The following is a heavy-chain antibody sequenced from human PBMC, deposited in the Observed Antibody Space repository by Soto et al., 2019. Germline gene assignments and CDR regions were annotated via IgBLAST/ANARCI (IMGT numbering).Heavy chain of an antibody. V-gene: IGHV3-33*06. Sequence: QVQLVESGGGVVQPGRSLRLSCAASGFTFSSYGIHWVRQAPGKGLEWVAVMWNDGSNKYYADSVKGRFTISRDNSKNTVYLQMNSLRAEDTAVYYCAKEFWSGPFDYWGQGTLVTVSS. CDR3: AKEFWSGPFDY. D-gene: IGHD3-3*01. J-gene: IGHJ4*02. CDR1: GFTFSSYG. CDR2: MWNDGSNK.